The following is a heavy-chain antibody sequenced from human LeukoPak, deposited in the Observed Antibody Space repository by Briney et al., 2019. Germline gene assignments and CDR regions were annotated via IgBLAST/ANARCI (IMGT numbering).Heavy chain of an antibody. J-gene: IGHJ4*02. V-gene: IGHV3-11*01. CDR2: ISSSGSTI. CDR3: ARAKVSGPLDY. D-gene: IGHD3-10*01. Sequence: GGSLRLSCAASGFTFSDYYMSWIRQAPGKGLEWVSYISSSGSTIYYADSVKGRFAISRDNAKNSLYLQMNSLRAEDTAVYYCARAKVSGPLDYWGQGTLVTVSS. CDR1: GFTFSDYY.